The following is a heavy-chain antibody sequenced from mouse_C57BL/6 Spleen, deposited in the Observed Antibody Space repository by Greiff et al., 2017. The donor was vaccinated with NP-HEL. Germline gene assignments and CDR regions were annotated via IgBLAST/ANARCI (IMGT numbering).Heavy chain of an antibody. CDR1: GYAFSSSW. J-gene: IGHJ4*01. CDR3: AVYYYAMDY. V-gene: IGHV1-82*01. Sequence: VQLQQSGPELVKPGASVKISCKASGYAFSSSWMNWVKQRPGKGLEWIGRIYPGDGDTNYNGKFKGKATLTADKSSSTAYMQLSSLTSEDAAVYFCAVYYYAMDYWGQGTSVTVSS. CDR2: IYPGDGDT.